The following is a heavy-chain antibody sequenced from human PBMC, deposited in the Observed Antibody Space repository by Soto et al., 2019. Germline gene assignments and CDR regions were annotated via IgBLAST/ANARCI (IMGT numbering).Heavy chain of an antibody. D-gene: IGHD3-16*01. V-gene: IGHV4-31*03. CDR3: ERGDSQVSSVFEY. J-gene: IGHJ4*02. CDR2: THYSGDT. CDR1: GGPFPNGGYY. Sequence: SETLSLTCTVSGGPFPNGGYYWSWIRQEPGKGLELIGYTHYSGDTYYNPSLRSRVTISTDTSKTQFSLRLRSVTSEDTAVYYCERGDSQVSSVFEYGGQGMLVT.